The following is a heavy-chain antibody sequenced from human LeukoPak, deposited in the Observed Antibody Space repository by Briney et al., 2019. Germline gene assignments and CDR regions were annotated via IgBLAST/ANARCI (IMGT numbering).Heavy chain of an antibody. D-gene: IGHD3-22*01. CDR1: GYTFTGYF. CDR2: ITPNTGGT. Sequence: ASVKVSCKASGYTFTGYFMHWVRQAPGQGLEWMGWITPNTGGTNYAQKFQGRGTMTRDTSISTAYMQLSRLRSDDTAVYYCARAARVSYYDNSPQGMDVWGLGTTVTVSS. V-gene: IGHV1-2*02. J-gene: IGHJ6*02. CDR3: ARAARVSYYDNSPQGMDV.